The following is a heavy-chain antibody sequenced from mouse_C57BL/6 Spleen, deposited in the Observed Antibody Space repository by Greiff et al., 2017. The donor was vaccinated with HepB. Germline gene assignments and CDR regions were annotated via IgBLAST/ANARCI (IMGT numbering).Heavy chain of an antibody. D-gene: IGHD2-4*01. CDR1: GYSITSGYY. CDR3: ARAGDYDSFAY. J-gene: IGHJ3*01. CDR2: ISYDGSN. Sequence: VQLQQSGPGLVKPSQSLSLTCSVPGYSITSGYYWNWIRQFPGNKLEWMGYISYDGSNNYNPSLKNRISITRDTSKNQFFLKLNSVTTEDTATYYCARAGDYDSFAYWGQGTLVTVSA. V-gene: IGHV3-6*01.